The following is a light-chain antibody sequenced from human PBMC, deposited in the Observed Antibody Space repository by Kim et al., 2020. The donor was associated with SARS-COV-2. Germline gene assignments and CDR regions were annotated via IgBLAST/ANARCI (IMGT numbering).Light chain of an antibody. J-gene: IGLJ3*02. V-gene: IGLV2-8*01. CDR2: EVT. CDR3: SSYGGSHTLV. Sequence: GQSVTISCTGTSSDVGGYNYVSWYQHHPGKAPKLMIYEVTQRPSGVPDRFSGSKSGNTASLTVSGLLAEDEADYYCSSYGGSHTLVFGGGTQLTVL. CDR1: SSDVGGYNY.